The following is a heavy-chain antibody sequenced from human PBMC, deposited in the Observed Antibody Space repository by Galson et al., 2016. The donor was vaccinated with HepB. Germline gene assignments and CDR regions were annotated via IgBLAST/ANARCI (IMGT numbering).Heavy chain of an antibody. V-gene: IGHV1-69*04. Sequence: SVKVSCKASGDTFSNCAISWVRQAPGQGLEWMGRITPVLGIPNYAQRLQGRITITADKPTSTAYMELISLRSEDTAMYYCARDCSPLVGATNYFDFWGQGTLVTVAS. D-gene: IGHD1-26*01. CDR2: ITPVLGIP. J-gene: IGHJ4*02. CDR1: GDTFSNCA. CDR3: ARDCSPLVGATNYFDF.